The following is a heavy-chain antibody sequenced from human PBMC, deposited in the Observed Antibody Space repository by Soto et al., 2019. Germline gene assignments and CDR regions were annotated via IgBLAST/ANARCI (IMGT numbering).Heavy chain of an antibody. J-gene: IGHJ4*02. CDR3: ARAIGPTLFDY. D-gene: IGHD3-22*01. CDR2: IGTTGDT. Sequence: GGSLRLSCSASGFTFSSYDMHWVRQGTGKGLEWVSAIGTTGDTYYAGSVKGRFTISRENAKNSSYLQMNSLRAGDTAIYFCARAIGPTLFDYWGQGTLVTVSS. CDR1: GFTFSSYD. V-gene: IGHV3-13*04.